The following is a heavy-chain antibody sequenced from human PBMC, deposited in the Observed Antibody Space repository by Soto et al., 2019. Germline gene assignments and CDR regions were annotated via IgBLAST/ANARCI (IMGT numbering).Heavy chain of an antibody. CDR2: IYPGDSDT. J-gene: IGHJ6*02. Sequence: GESLKISCKGSGYSFSNYWIGWVRQMPGKGLEWMGTIYPGDSDTRYSPSFQGRVTISADKSISTAYLQWSSLKASDTATYYCARLPQDYYYHGMDVWGQGTTVTVS. CDR3: ARLPQDYYYHGMDV. V-gene: IGHV5-51*01. CDR1: GYSFSNYW.